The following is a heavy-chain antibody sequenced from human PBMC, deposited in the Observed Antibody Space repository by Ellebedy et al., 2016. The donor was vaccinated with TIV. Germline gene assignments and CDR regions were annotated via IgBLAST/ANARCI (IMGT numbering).Heavy chain of an antibody. D-gene: IGHD6-6*01. Sequence: SETLSLXXTVSGGSITSWTYYWGWIRQPPGKGLEWIGSIYYSGSTYYNPSLKSRVTMSVDTSKNQFSLRLSSVTAADTAVYYCARLAYSSSSRDYYYGMDVWGQGTTVTVSS. CDR1: GGSITSWTYY. V-gene: IGHV4-39*01. J-gene: IGHJ6*02. CDR3: ARLAYSSSSRDYYYGMDV. CDR2: IYYSGST.